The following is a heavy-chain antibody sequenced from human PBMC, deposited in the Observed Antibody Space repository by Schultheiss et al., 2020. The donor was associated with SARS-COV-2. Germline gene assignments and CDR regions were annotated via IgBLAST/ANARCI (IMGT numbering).Heavy chain of an antibody. V-gene: IGHV3-33*08. CDR2: IWYDGSNK. J-gene: IGHJ6*03. CDR3: ARDPTRQLAYYYMDV. CDR1: GFTFSSYG. D-gene: IGHD6-13*01. Sequence: GESLKISCAASGFTFSSYGMHWVRQAPGKGLEWVAVIWYDGSNKYYADSVKGRFTISRDNSKNTLYLQMNSLRAEDTAVYYCARDPTRQLAYYYMDVWGKGTTVTVSS.